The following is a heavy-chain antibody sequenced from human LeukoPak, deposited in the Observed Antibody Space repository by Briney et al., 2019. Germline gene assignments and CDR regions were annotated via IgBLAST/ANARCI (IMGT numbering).Heavy chain of an antibody. Sequence: GGSLRLSCAASGFTFSSYGMHWVRQAPGKGLEWVAFIRYDGSNKYYADSVKGRFTISRDNSKNTLYLQMNSLRAEDTAVYYCAKDGGYSYGSYYFDYWGQGTLVTVSS. V-gene: IGHV3-30*02. J-gene: IGHJ4*02. CDR1: GFTFSSYG. D-gene: IGHD5-18*01. CDR3: AKDGGYSYGSYYFDY. CDR2: IRYDGSNK.